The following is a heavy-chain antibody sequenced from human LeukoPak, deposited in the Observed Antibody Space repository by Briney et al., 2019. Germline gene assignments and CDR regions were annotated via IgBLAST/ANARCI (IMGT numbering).Heavy chain of an antibody. V-gene: IGHV1-18*01. Sequence: ASVKVSCKASGYTFTSYGISWVRQAPGQGLEWMGWISAYNGNTNYAQKLQGRVTMTTDTSTSTAYMELRSLRSDDTAVYYCARDQRRGYHYDSSGTLGNYWGQGTLVTVSS. CDR3: ARDQRRGYHYDSSGTLGNY. J-gene: IGHJ4*02. D-gene: IGHD3-22*01. CDR1: GYTFTSYG. CDR2: ISAYNGNT.